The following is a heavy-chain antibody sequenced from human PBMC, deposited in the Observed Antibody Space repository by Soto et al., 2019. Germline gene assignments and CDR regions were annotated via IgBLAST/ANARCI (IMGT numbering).Heavy chain of an antibody. CDR1: GFTFSSYA. J-gene: IGHJ4*02. Sequence: GSLRLSCAASGFTFSSYAMSWVRQAPGKGLEWVSAISGSGGSTYYADSVKGRFTISRDNSKNTLYLQMNSLRAEDTAVYYCAKFYSYGYLCDYWGQGTLVTVSS. D-gene: IGHD5-18*01. CDR3: AKFYSYGYLCDY. CDR2: ISGSGGST. V-gene: IGHV3-23*01.